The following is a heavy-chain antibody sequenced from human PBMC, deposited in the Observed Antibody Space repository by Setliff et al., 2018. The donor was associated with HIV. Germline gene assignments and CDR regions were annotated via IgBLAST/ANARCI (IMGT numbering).Heavy chain of an antibody. CDR1: GLTFSNYW. CDR3: ARIPPITMVRGDPFDY. CDR2: IDSDGSDT. J-gene: IGHJ4*02. Sequence: PGGSLRLSCAASGLTFSNYWMHWVRQAPGKGLERVSRIDSDGSDTNYADSVRGRFTISRDNAKNSVYLQMNSLRAEDTAVYYCARIPPITMVRGDPFDYWGQGTLVTVSS. V-gene: IGHV3-74*01. D-gene: IGHD3-10*01.